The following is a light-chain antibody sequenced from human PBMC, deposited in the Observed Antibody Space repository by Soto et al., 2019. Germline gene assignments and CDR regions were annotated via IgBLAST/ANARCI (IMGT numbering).Light chain of an antibody. CDR3: QQRSNWPLT. V-gene: IGKV3-11*01. Sequence: EIVLTQSPATLSLSPGERATISCRASQNVSSYLAWYQQKPGQAPRLLIYDASNRATGIPARFSGSGSGTDFTLTISSLEPEDFAVYYCQQRSNWPLTFVGGTKVDIK. CDR1: QNVSSY. CDR2: DAS. J-gene: IGKJ4*01.